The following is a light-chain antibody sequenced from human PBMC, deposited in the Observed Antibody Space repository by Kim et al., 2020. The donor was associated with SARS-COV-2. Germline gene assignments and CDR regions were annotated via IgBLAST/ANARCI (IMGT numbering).Light chain of an antibody. CDR1: QSVSSN. Sequence: EIVMTQSPATLSVSPGERVTLSCRASQSVSSNLVWYQQKPGQAPRLLIYGASTRATGFPARFSGSGSGTEFTLTISSLQSEDFAVYYCHQYNNWPYTFGQGTKLEI. J-gene: IGKJ2*01. CDR2: GAS. V-gene: IGKV3-15*01. CDR3: HQYNNWPYT.